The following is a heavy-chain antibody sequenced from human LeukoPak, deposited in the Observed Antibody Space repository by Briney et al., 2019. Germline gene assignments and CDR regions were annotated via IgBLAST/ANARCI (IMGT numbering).Heavy chain of an antibody. CDR2: IIPILGIA. J-gene: IGHJ4*02. Sequence: GASVKVSCKASGYTFTSYAISWVRQAPGQGLEWMGRIIPILGIANYAQKFQGRVTITADKSTSTAYMELSSLRSEDTAVYYCARDSSWGVATIVATFDYWGQGTLVTVSS. CDR1: GYTFTSYA. CDR3: ARDSSWGVATIVATFDY. V-gene: IGHV1-69*04. D-gene: IGHD5-12*01.